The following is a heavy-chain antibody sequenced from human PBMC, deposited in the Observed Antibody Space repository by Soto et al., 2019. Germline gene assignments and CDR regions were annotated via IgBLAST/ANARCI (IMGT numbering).Heavy chain of an antibody. CDR3: AKSVAGTPGYGMDV. Sequence: ASVKVSCKASGYTFINYYMHWVRQAPGQGLEWMGIINPNGGSTTYAQKFQGRVTLTRDTSTNTVNMELSSLRAEDTAVYYCAKSVAGTPGYGMDVWGQGTTVTVSS. CDR2: INPNGGST. V-gene: IGHV1-46*01. CDR1: GYTFINYY. D-gene: IGHD6-19*01. J-gene: IGHJ6*02.